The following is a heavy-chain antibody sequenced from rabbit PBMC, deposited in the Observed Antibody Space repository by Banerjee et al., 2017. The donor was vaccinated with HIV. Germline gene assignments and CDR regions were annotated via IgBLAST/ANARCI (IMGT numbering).Heavy chain of an antibody. CDR2: IGGGSSGNT. J-gene: IGHJ3*01. D-gene: IGHD6-1*01. Sequence: QSLEESGGDLVKPGASLTLTCTASGFSFSSSYYMCWVRQAPGKGLEWIACIGGGSSGNTYYASWAKGRFTISKTSSTTVTLQMTSLTAADTATYFCARDLVTYGYPGYGYATRYTRLDLWGQGTLVTVS. V-gene: IGHV1S40*01. CDR3: ARDLVTYGYPGYGYATRYTRLDL. CDR1: GFSFSSSYY.